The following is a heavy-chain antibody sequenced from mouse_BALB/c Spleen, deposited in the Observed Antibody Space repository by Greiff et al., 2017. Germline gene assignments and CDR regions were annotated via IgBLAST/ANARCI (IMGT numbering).Heavy chain of an antibody. J-gene: IGHJ2*01. V-gene: IGHV1-14*01. CDR3: ARSVDGYYDYFDY. CDR2: INPYNDGT. CDR1: GYTFTSYV. D-gene: IGHD2-3*01. Sequence: EVQLKESGPELVKPGASVKMSCKASGYTFTSYVMHWVKQKPGQGLEWIGYINPYNDGTKYNEKFKGKATLTSDKSSSTAYMELSSLTSEDSAVYYCARSVDGYYDYFDYWGQGTTLTVSS.